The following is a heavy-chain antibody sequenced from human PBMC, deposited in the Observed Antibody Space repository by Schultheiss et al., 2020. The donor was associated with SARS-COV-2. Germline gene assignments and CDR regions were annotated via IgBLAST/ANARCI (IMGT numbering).Heavy chain of an antibody. D-gene: IGHD1-1*01. V-gene: IGHV1-2*04. CDR2: INPNSGGT. CDR3: ARDGRTTGTTPDY. J-gene: IGHJ4*02. CDR1: GYTFTGYY. Sequence: ASVKVSCKAYGYTFTGYYMHWVRQAPGQGLEWMGWINPNSGGTNYAQKFQGWVTMTRDTSISTAYMELRSLRSDDTAVYYCARDGRTTGTTPDYWGQGTLVTVSS.